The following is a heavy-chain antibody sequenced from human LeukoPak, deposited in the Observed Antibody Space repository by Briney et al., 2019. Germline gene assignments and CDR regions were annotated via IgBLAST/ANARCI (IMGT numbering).Heavy chain of an antibody. CDR3: AKAPAYCGGDCYSGYLQH. CDR2: ISGSGGST. Sequence: GGSLRLSCAASGFTFSSYAMSWVRQAPGKGLEWVSAISGSGGSTYYADSVKGRFTISRDNSKNTLYLQMNSLRVEDTAVYYCAKAPAYCGGDCYSGYLQHWGQGTLVTVSS. D-gene: IGHD2-21*01. CDR1: GFTFSSYA. V-gene: IGHV3-23*01. J-gene: IGHJ1*01.